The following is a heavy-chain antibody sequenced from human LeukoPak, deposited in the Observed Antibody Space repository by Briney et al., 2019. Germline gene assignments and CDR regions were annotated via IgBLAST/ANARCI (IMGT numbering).Heavy chain of an antibody. D-gene: IGHD5-18*01. Sequence: PAGSLRLSCAASGVTFSDYYLSWIRQAPGKGLEWVSYISSSGSTIYYAAPVKVRFTISRDNAKNSLYLQMNSLRAEDTAVYYCARFSASGYSYGVDYWGEGTLVTVPS. CDR3: ARFSASGYSYGVDY. V-gene: IGHV3-11*01. J-gene: IGHJ4*02. CDR2: ISSSGSTI. CDR1: GVTFSDYY.